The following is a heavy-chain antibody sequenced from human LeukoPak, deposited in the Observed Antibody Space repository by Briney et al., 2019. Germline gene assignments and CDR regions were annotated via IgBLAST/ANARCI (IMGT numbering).Heavy chain of an antibody. Sequence: SETLSLTCTVSGGSISNYYWSWIRQPPGKGLEWIGYIYYSGSTNYNPSLKSRVTISVDTSKNQFSLKLSSVTAADTAVYYCARAKLGSYFDYWGQGTLVTVSS. CDR3: ARAKLGSYFDY. CDR2: IYYSGST. D-gene: IGHD6-6*01. V-gene: IGHV4-59*01. CDR1: GGSISNYY. J-gene: IGHJ4*02.